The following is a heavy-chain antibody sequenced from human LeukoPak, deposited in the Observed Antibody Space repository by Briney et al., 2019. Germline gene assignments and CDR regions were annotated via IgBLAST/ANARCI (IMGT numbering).Heavy chain of an antibody. CDR2: MNPNSGNT. CDR1: GYTFTSHD. J-gene: IGHJ6*03. Sequence: ASVKVSCKASGYTFTSHDINWVRQATGQGLEWMGRMNPNSGNTGYAQKFQGRVTITRNTSISTAYMELSSLRSEDTAVYYCARGGGYSYGYGTFYYYYYMDVWGKGTTVTVSS. D-gene: IGHD5-18*01. V-gene: IGHV1-8*01. CDR3: ARGGGYSYGYGTFYYYYYMDV.